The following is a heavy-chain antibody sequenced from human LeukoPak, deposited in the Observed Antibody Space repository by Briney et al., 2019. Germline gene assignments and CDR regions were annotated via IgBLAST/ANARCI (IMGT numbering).Heavy chain of an antibody. Sequence: ASVKVSCKAYGYTFTRYYIHWVRQAPGQGLEWMGMINPSGGTTTYAQKFQGRVTMTRDTSTSTVYMELSSLRAEDTAVYYCAREQREMATLLPLDYWGQGTLVTVSS. V-gene: IGHV1-46*01. CDR1: GYTFTRYY. CDR3: AREQREMATLLPLDY. CDR2: INPSGGTT. J-gene: IGHJ4*02. D-gene: IGHD5-24*01.